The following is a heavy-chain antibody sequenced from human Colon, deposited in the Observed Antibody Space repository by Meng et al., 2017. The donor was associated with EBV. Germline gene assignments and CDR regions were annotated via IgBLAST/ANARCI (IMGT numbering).Heavy chain of an antibody. Sequence: VQLQETGPGLVKPSQTLSLTCTVSGGSISSGGYYWSWIRQHPGKGLEWIGYIYYSGSTYYNPSLKSRVTISIDTSKNQFSLKLSSVTAADTAVYYCARGPSRWLQFSFDYWGQGTLVTVSS. CDR1: GGSISSGGYY. J-gene: IGHJ4*02. CDR3: ARGPSRWLQFSFDY. CDR2: IYYSGST. D-gene: IGHD5-24*01. V-gene: IGHV4-31*03.